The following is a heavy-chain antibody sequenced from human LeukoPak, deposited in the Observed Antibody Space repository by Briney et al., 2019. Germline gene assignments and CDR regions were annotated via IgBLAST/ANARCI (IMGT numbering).Heavy chain of an antibody. J-gene: IGHJ3*02. CDR3: ARVGRCSSSWGDDAFDI. CDR2: IIPIFGTA. D-gene: IGHD6-13*01. Sequence: SVEVSCKASGGTFSSYAISWVRQAPGQGLEWMGGIIPIFGTANYAQKFQGRVTITADESTSTAYMELSSLRSEDTAVYYCARVGRCSSSWGDDAFDIWGQGTMVTVSS. V-gene: IGHV1-69*13. CDR1: GGTFSSYA.